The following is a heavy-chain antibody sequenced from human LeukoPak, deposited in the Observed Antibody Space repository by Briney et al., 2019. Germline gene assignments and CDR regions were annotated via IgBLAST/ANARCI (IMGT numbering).Heavy chain of an antibody. CDR3: AREGSGYDQYYYMDV. D-gene: IGHD5-12*01. CDR1: VGTLSSYA. CDR2: IFPIFGTA. J-gene: IGHJ6*03. V-gene: IGHV1-69*13. Sequence: SVNVSCQACVGTLSSYAISWVRQPPSQGLDWMGGIFPIFGTANYAQKFQGRVTITADESTSTAYMELSSLRSEDTAVYYCAREGSGYDQYYYMDVWGKGTTVTVSS.